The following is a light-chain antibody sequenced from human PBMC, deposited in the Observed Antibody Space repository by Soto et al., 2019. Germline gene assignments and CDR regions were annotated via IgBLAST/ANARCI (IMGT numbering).Light chain of an antibody. J-gene: IGKJ5*01. Sequence: DIQMTQSPSSVSASVGDRVTITCRASQGIGSWLGWYQQKPGKAPRLLIYGASSLQSGVPSRFSGSGSRTDFTLSISSLQPEDFATYYCQQTNGFPFTFGQGTRLEIK. V-gene: IGKV1-12*01. CDR2: GAS. CDR1: QGIGSW. CDR3: QQTNGFPFT.